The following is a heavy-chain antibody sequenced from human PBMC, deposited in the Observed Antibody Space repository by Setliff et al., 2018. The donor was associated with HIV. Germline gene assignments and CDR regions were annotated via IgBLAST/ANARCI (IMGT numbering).Heavy chain of an antibody. J-gene: IGHJ6*03. CDR2: INWNGGST. CDR3: AREAYSVDYSDYNYYMDV. V-gene: IGHV3-20*04. Sequence: PGGSLRLSCAASGFTFNDHGMSWVRQAPGKGLEWVSGINWNGGSTGYADSVKGRFTISRDSAKNSLYLQMESLRDEDTALYYCAREAYSVDYSDYNYYMDVWGIGTTVTVSS. CDR1: GFTFNDHG. D-gene: IGHD4-17*01.